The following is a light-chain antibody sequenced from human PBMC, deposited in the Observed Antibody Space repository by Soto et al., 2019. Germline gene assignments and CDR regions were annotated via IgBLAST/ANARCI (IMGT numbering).Light chain of an antibody. Sequence: IVLPQSPDTLAVSPGEVATLSCWASQSVTSNLAWYQQKRGQAPRLLIYAASTRATGVPARFSGSGSGTEFTLTISSLQSEDFAVYYCQQYNNWPPITFGQGTRLEI. CDR2: AAS. CDR1: QSVTSN. CDR3: QQYNNWPPIT. J-gene: IGKJ5*01. V-gene: IGKV3D-15*01.